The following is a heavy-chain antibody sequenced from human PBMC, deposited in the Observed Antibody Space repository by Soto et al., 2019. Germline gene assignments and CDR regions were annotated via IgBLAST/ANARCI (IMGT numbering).Heavy chain of an antibody. CDR2: IKQDGSEK. D-gene: IGHD6-6*01. CDR3: ARSIAARLNWFDP. V-gene: IGHV3-7*01. J-gene: IGHJ5*02. CDR1: GFTFSSYW. Sequence: VQLVESGGGLVQPGGSLRLSCAASGFTFSSYWMSWVRQAPGKGLEWVANIKQDGSEKYYVDSVKGRFTISRDNAKNSLYLQMNSLRAEDTAGYYCARSIAARLNWFDPWGQGTLVTVSS.